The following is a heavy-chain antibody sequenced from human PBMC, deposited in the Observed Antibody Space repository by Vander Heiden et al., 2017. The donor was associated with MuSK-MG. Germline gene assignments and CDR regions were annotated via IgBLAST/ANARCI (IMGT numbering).Heavy chain of an antibody. V-gene: IGHV4-59*01. CDR1: GFSINTYY. Sequence: QVQLQESGPGLVKPSETLSLTCTVSGFSINTYYWSWIRLPPGKGLEWIGFISSSGSTNLNPSLKSRISMSIDTSKNQFSLNLSSVTDSDTAVYYCARDRGGAIDYGGQGTLVTVSS. CDR2: ISSSGST. J-gene: IGHJ4*02. CDR3: ARDRGGAIDY. D-gene: IGHD3-10*01.